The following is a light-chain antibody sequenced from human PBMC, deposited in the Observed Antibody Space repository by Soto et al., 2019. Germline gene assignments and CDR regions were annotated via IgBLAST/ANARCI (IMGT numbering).Light chain of an antibody. CDR2: GAS. Sequence: EIMLTQSPGTLSLSPGERATLSCRASQSLNTNYLAWYQQKPGQAPRLLIYGASSRATDIPDRFSGSGSGTDFTLTISRLEPEDFAVYYCHQYDDSPRTFGQGTKVDI. CDR1: QSLNTNY. V-gene: IGKV3-20*01. CDR3: HQYDDSPRT. J-gene: IGKJ1*01.